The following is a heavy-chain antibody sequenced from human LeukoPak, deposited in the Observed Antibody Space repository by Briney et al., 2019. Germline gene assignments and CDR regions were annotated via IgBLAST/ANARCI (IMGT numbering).Heavy chain of an antibody. D-gene: IGHD6-19*01. CDR1: GGSISSGSYY. V-gene: IGHV4-61*02. J-gene: IGHJ4*02. CDR2: IYTSGST. Sequence: TLSLTCTVSGGSISSGSYYWSWIRQPAGKGLEWIGRIYTSGSTNYNPSLKSRVTISVDTSKNQFSLKLSSVTAADTAVYYCARLNSSGWYKYFDYWGQGTLVTVSS. CDR3: ARLNSSGWYKYFDY.